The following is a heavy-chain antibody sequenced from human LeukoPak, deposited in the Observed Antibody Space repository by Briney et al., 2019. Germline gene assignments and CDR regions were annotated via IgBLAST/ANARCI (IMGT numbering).Heavy chain of an antibody. D-gene: IGHD3-22*01. Sequence: SETLSLTCAVSGGSISSVNLWAWVRQPPGKGLEWVGEMYLSGTTTCNPSLRGRATISLDRSKNQVSLRLNSVTAADTALYYCAGLVGRYSSGLYYYYFDYWGQGTLVTVSS. CDR2: MYLSGTT. CDR1: GGSISSVNL. V-gene: IGHV4-4*02. CDR3: AGLVGRYSSGLYYYYFDY. J-gene: IGHJ4*02.